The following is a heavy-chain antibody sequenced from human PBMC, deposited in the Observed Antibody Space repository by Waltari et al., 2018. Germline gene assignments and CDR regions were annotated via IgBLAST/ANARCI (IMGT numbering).Heavy chain of an antibody. D-gene: IGHD5-12*01. CDR1: GCTFTGYD. V-gene: IGHV1-2*06. CDR2: SNPNTGGT. J-gene: IGHJ4*02. Sequence: QVQLVQSGAEVKKPEASGKVSCKASGCTFTGYDMHWVRQAPGQWLEGMGRSNPNTGGTNYAQNLQGRVTMTRDTSISTAYMELSRLRSDVTAVYYCARVGGYDYPYWGQGTLVTVSS. CDR3: ARVGGYDYPY.